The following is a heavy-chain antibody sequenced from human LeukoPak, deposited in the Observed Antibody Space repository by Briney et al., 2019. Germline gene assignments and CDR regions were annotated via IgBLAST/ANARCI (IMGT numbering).Heavy chain of an antibody. CDR1: GGSISSGDYY. J-gene: IGHJ4*02. V-gene: IGHV4-30-4*01. CDR2: IYCSGRT. D-gene: IGHD2-8*02. CDR3: ARVYRYYFNY. Sequence: SETLSLTCTVSGGSISSGDYYWSWIRQPPGKGLEWIGFIYCSGRTYYSPSLKSRVTISVDTSKNQFSLKLSSMTAADTAVYFCARVYRYYFNYWGQGTLVTVSS.